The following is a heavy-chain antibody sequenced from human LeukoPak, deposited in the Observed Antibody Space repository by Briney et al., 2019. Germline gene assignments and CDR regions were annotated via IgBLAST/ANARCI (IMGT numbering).Heavy chain of an antibody. Sequence: PSETLSLTCTVSGGSISSGGYYWSWIRQHPGKGLEWIGYIYYSGSTYYNPSLKSRVTISVDTSKNQFSLRLSSVTAADTAVYYCARAEGSSGYASYWGQGTLVTVSS. CDR1: GGSISSGGYY. CDR3: ARAEGSSGYASY. D-gene: IGHD3-22*01. V-gene: IGHV4-31*03. J-gene: IGHJ4*02. CDR2: IYYSGST.